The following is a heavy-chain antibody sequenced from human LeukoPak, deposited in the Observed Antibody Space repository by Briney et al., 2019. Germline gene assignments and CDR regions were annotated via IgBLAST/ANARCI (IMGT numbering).Heavy chain of an antibody. Sequence: GGSLRLSCAASGFTFSNYWMHWVRQAPEKGLVWVSRINSDGSSTAYADSVKGRFTISRDNAKNTLYLQMNSLRAEDTAVYYCTRKGVFGDYSAYWGQGTLVTVSS. CDR3: TRKGVFGDYSAY. CDR1: GFTFSNYW. V-gene: IGHV3-74*01. CDR2: INSDGSST. D-gene: IGHD3-10*01. J-gene: IGHJ4*02.